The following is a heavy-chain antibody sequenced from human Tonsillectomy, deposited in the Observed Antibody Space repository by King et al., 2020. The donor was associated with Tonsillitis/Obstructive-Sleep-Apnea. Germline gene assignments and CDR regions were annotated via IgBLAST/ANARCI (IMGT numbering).Heavy chain of an antibody. V-gene: IGHV3-33*01. Sequence: VHLVESGGGVVQPGRSLRLSCAASGFTFSSYGMLRVRQAPGKGLEWVSVIWYDGSNKYYADSVKGRFTIARDNSKNTLYLQMNSLRAEDPAVYYCARGGGEDAFDIWGQGTMVTVSS. CDR3: ARGGGEDAFDI. CDR2: IWYDGSNK. D-gene: IGHD3-16*01. J-gene: IGHJ3*02. CDR1: GFTFSSYG.